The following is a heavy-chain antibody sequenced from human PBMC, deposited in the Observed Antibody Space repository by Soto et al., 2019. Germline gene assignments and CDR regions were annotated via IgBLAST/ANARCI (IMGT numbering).Heavy chain of an antibody. CDR3: ASQRITMVRGVIQDY. CDR1: GGSISSSSYY. CDR2: IYYSGST. J-gene: IGHJ4*02. Sequence: SETLSLTCTVSGGSISSSSYYWGWIRQPPGKGLEWIGSIYYSGSTYYNPSLKSRVTISVDTSKNQFSLKLSSVTAADTAVYYCASQRITMVRGVIQDYWGQGTLVTVSS. D-gene: IGHD3-10*01. V-gene: IGHV4-39*01.